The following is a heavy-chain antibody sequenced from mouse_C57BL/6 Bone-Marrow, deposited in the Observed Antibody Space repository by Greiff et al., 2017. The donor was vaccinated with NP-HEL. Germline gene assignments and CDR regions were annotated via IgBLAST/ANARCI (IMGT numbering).Heavy chain of an antibody. CDR2: ISNGGGST. CDR3: ARGGWLGAY. Sequence: EVKLMESGGGLVQPGGSLKLSCAASGFTFSDYYMYWVRQTPEKRLEWVAYISNGGGSTYYSDTVKGRFTISRDNAKNTRYLQMSRLKSEDTAMYYCARGGWLGAYWGQGTLVTVSA. D-gene: IGHD1-1*02. J-gene: IGHJ3*01. CDR1: GFTFSDYY. V-gene: IGHV5-12*01.